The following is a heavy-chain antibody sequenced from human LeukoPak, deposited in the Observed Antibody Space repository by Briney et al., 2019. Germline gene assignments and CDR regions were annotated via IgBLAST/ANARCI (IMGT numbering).Heavy chain of an antibody. V-gene: IGHV3-66*01. J-gene: IGHJ4*02. Sequence: GGSLRLSCAASGFTVSRNYMSWVRQAPGKGLEWVSVIYSGGRTYYADSVKGRFTISRDNSKNTLYLQMNSLRAEETAVYYCARAGPSSSWHQFDYWGQGTLVTVSS. CDR2: IYSGGRT. D-gene: IGHD6-13*01. CDR1: GFTVSRNY. CDR3: ARAGPSSSWHQFDY.